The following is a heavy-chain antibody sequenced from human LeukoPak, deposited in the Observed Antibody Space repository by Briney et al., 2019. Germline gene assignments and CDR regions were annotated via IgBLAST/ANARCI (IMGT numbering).Heavy chain of an antibody. Sequence: GGSLRLSCAASGFTFDDYAMHWVRQAPGKGLEWVSGISWNSGSIGYADSVKGRFTISRDNAKNSLYLQMNSLRAEDTAVYYCARDHDILTGYYAYWGQGTLVTVSS. D-gene: IGHD3-9*01. CDR3: ARDHDILTGYYAY. J-gene: IGHJ4*02. CDR2: ISWNSGSI. CDR1: GFTFDDYA. V-gene: IGHV3-9*01.